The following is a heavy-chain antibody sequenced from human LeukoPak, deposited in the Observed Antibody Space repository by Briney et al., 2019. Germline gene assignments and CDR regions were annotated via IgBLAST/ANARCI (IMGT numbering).Heavy chain of an antibody. Sequence: SETLSLTCTVSGDSISSSSYYWTWIRQPPGKGLEWIGYISYIGSTNYNPSLKSRVTISVDTSKNQFSLKVSSVTAADTAVYYCARDPTTVTKGFDIWGQGTLVTVSS. D-gene: IGHD4-17*01. V-gene: IGHV4-61*01. CDR3: ARDPTTVTKGFDI. CDR2: ISYIGST. CDR1: GDSISSSSYY. J-gene: IGHJ3*02.